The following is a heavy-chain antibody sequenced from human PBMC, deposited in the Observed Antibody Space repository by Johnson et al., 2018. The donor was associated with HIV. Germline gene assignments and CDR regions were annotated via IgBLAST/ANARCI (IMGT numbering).Heavy chain of an antibody. CDR2: ISYDGSNK. CDR1: GFTFSSYA. J-gene: IGHJ3*02. CDR3: ARDRGAFDI. V-gene: IGHV3-30*04. Sequence: VQLVESGGGVAQPGRSLRLSCAASGFTFSSYAMHWVRQAPGKGLEWVAVISYDGSNKYYEDSVKGRLPISRDNSKNTRYLQMNSLRAEDTDVYYCARDRGAFDIWGQGTMVTVSS.